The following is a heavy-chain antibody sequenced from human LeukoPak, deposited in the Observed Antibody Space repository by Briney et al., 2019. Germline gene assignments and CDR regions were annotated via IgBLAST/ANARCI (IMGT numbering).Heavy chain of an antibody. CDR2: INYSGST. CDR1: GGSISSYY. CDR3: ARGGPPSSSWYGALGY. Sequence: PSETLSLTCTVSGGSISSYYWSWIRQPPGKGLEWLGYINYSGSTNYNPSLKSRVTISVDTSKNQFSLKLSSVTAADTAVYYCARGGPPSSSWYGALGYWGQGTLVTVSS. J-gene: IGHJ4*02. D-gene: IGHD6-13*01. V-gene: IGHV4-59*01.